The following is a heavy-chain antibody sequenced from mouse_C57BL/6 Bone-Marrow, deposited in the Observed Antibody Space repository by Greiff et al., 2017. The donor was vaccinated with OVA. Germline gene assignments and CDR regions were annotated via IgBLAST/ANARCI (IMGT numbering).Heavy chain of an antibody. Sequence: DVKLVESGGGLVQPGGSLSLSCAASGFTFTDYYMSWVRQPPGKALEWLGFLRNKANGYTTEYSASVKGRFTISRDNSQSILYLQMNALRAEDSATYYCARYGTGTGYFDYWGQGTTLTVSS. CDR3: ARYGTGTGYFDY. D-gene: IGHD4-1*01. J-gene: IGHJ2*01. V-gene: IGHV7-3*01. CDR2: LRNKANGYTT. CDR1: GFTFTDYY.